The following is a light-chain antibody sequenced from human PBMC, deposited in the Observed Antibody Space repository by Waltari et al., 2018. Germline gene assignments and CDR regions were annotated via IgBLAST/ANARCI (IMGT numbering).Light chain of an antibody. CDR1: SSNNGAPSD. Sequence: QSVLPQPPSVAGAPGQRATISCTESSSNNGAPSDGHRYRQLPGTAPKLLLHGNDNRPSGVPDRFSGSRSGTSASLAITGLQAEDEADYYCQSYDSGLSGWVFGGGTKLTVL. J-gene: IGLJ3*02. CDR2: GND. V-gene: IGLV1-40*01. CDR3: QSYDSGLSGWV.